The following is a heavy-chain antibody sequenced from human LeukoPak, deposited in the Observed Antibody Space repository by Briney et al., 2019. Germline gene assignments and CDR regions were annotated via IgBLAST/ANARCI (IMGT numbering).Heavy chain of an antibody. Sequence: GRSLRLSCAASGFTFDDYAMHWVRQAPGKGLEWVSGISWNSGSIGYADSVKGRFTISRDNAKNSLYLQMNSLRAEDTALYYCAKDVGFDILTGSNIDYWGQGTLVTVSS. V-gene: IGHV3-9*01. CDR2: ISWNSGSI. CDR3: AKDVGFDILTGSNIDY. D-gene: IGHD3-9*01. CDR1: GFTFDDYA. J-gene: IGHJ4*02.